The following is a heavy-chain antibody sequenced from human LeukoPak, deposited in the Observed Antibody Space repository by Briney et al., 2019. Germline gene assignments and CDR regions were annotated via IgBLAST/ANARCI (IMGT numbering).Heavy chain of an antibody. D-gene: IGHD3-10*01. CDR1: GFTFSSYW. CDR2: LYHSGST. J-gene: IGHJ4*02. Sequence: GSLRLSCAASGFTFSSYWMSWVRQAPGKGLEWIGSLYHSGSTYYNPSLKSRITISIDTSKNQFSLKLSSVTAADTAVYYCASITVVRGVINPFDYWGQGTLVTVSS. CDR3: ASITVVRGVINPFDY. V-gene: IGHV4-38-2*01.